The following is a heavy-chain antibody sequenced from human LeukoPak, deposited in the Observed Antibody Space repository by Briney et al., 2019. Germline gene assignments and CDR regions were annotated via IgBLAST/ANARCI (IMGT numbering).Heavy chain of an antibody. CDR2: IDQSGNT. CDR3: ARGVGGVREGFDI. J-gene: IGHJ3*02. D-gene: IGHD3-16*01. Sequence: PSETLSLTCAVYVGTFSGYYWSWIRRPPGKGLEWIGEIDQSGNTNYNPSLKSRVIISVDTSKNQFSLKLNSVTAADTAQYHCARGVGGVREGFDIWGQGTMVTVSS. V-gene: IGHV4-34*01. CDR1: VGTFSGYY.